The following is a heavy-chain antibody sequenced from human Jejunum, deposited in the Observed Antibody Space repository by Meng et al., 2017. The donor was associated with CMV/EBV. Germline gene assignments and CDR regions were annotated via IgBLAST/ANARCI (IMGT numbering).Heavy chain of an antibody. CDR3: ASPLGILGIVDL. Sequence: QLQLQCAGPGLVTPSATLSLPCTVPVGSISSSRYYWGWIRQPPGKGLEWIGSIYYSGSTYYNPSLKSRVTISVDTSKNQFSLKLSSVTAADTAVYYCASPLGILGIVDLWGRGTLVTVSS. CDR2: IYYSGST. J-gene: IGHJ2*01. D-gene: IGHD7-27*01. V-gene: IGHV4-39*01. CDR1: VGSISSSRYY.